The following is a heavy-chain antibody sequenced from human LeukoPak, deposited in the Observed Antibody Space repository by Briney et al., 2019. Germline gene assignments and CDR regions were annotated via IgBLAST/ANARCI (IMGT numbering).Heavy chain of an antibody. CDR2: ISSSSSTI. CDR1: GFTFSSYS. J-gene: IGHJ6*02. Sequence: PGGSLRLSCAASGFTFSSYSMNWVRQAPGKGLEWVSYISSSSSTIYYADSVKGRFTISRDNSKNTLYLQMNSLRAEDTAVYYCARDPGIAVAGGPSGYYGMDVWGQGTTVTVSS. CDR3: ARDPGIAVAGGPSGYYGMDV. D-gene: IGHD6-19*01. V-gene: IGHV3-48*01.